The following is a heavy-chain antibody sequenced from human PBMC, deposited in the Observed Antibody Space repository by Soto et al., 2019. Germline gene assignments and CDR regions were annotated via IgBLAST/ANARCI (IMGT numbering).Heavy chain of an antibody. J-gene: IGHJ5*02. CDR1: GASVSSNSAA. D-gene: IGHD3-10*01. CDR2: TYYRSKWYN. V-gene: IGHV6-1*01. Sequence: SETLSLTCAISGASVSSNSAAWNWIRQSPSRGLEWLGRTYYRSKWYNDYAVSVKSRITINPDTSKNQFSLQLNSVTPEDTAVYYCARGSGSYYKGGNWFDPWGQGTLVTVSS. CDR3: ARGSGSYYKGGNWFDP.